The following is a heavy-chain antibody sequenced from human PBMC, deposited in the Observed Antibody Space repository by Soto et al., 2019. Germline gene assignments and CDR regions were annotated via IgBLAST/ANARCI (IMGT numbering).Heavy chain of an antibody. D-gene: IGHD6-19*01. V-gene: IGHV3-30*03. CDR1: GFTVATTG. CDR3: ATDWGSSGWFNWFNP. Sequence: QVQLVESGGGVVQPGESLQVACAASGFTVATTGMHWVRQAPGKGLEWVAMISHSGTSKVYIDSVQGRFTISRDNARNNLYLQMSSLRPEDKAIYYCATDWGSSGWFNWFNPWGQGVLVTVSS. CDR2: ISHSGTSK. J-gene: IGHJ5*02.